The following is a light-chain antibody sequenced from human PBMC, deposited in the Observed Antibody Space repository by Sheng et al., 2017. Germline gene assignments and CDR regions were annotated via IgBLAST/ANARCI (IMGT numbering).Light chain of an antibody. V-gene: IGKV3-11*01. CDR1: QSVSTY. Sequence: EIVLTQSPATLSLSPGGVEPPSPGRASQSVSTYLGWYQQKAGQLPGSSSMMHPTGPLASQSGSSGXGSGTDXTLTISSLETEDFAVYYCHQSSSWPPTFGPGTKVDI. CDR2: MHP. CDR3: HQSSSWPPT. J-gene: IGKJ3*01.